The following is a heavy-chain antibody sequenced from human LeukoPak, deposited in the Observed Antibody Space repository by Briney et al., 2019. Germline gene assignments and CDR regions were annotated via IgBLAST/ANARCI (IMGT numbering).Heavy chain of an antibody. V-gene: IGHV4-34*01. CDR3: ASHVGY. J-gene: IGHJ4*02. CDR1: GGSFSGYY. CDR2: INHSGST. Sequence: SETLSLTCAVYGGSFSGYYWSWIRQPPGKGLEWIGEINHSGSTNYNPSLKSRVTISVDTSKNQFSLKLSSVTAADTAVYYCASHVGYWGQGTLVTVSS.